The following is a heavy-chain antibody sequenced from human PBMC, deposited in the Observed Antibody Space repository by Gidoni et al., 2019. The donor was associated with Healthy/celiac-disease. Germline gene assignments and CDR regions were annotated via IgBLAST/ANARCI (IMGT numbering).Heavy chain of an antibody. V-gene: IGHV3-30-3*01. CDR1: GSTFRSTA. D-gene: IGHD6-13*01. CDR3: ARRRMQQHLYYFGMDV. J-gene: IGHJ6*02. Sequence: QVQLVEPGGGVVQPGRSLRLYCAASGSTFRSTAMPWVRQAPGKGLEWVAVISYDGNNKYSADSVKGRFTISRDNSKNTLYLQMNSLRADDTAVYYCARRRMQQHLYYFGMDVWGQGTTVTVSS. CDR2: ISYDGNNK.